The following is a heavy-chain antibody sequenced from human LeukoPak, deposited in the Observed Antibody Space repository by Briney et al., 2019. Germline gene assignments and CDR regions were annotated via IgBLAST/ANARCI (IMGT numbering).Heavy chain of an antibody. V-gene: IGHV4-59*08. CDR1: GGSISSYY. Sequence: SETLSLTCTVSGGSISSYYWSWIRQPPGKGLEWIGYIYYSGSTNYNPSLKSRVTISVDTSKNQFSLKLSSVTAADTAVYYCARRRESGWYHYFDYWGQGTLVTVSS. CDR3: ARRRESGWYHYFDY. CDR2: IYYSGST. D-gene: IGHD6-19*01. J-gene: IGHJ4*02.